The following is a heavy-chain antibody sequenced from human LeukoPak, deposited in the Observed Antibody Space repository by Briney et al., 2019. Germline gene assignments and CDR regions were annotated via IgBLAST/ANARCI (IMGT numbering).Heavy chain of an antibody. Sequence: PGGSLRLSCAASGFTFSSYAMHWVRQAPGKGLEWVAVISYDGSNKYYADSVKGRFTISRDNSKNTLYLQMNSLRAEDTAVYYCAKEFYFATAVWGQGTTVTVSS. J-gene: IGHJ6*02. CDR3: AKEFYFATAV. D-gene: IGHD2-15*01. V-gene: IGHV3-30-3*01. CDR2: ISYDGSNK. CDR1: GFTFSSYA.